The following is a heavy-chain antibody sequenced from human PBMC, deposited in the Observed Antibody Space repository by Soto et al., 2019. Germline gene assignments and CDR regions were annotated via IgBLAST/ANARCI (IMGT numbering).Heavy chain of an antibody. D-gene: IGHD3-16*02. Sequence: PGGSLRLSCAASGFSLINFWMAWVRQTGKGLEWVANINSDGSGKYYVDSVEGRFTISRDNAKNSLYLEMNSLRVEDSAVYYCVRVYRYVQNDYWGQGAQVTVSS. CDR1: GFSLINFW. CDR3: VRVYRYVQNDY. CDR2: INSDGSGK. V-gene: IGHV3-7*02. J-gene: IGHJ4*02.